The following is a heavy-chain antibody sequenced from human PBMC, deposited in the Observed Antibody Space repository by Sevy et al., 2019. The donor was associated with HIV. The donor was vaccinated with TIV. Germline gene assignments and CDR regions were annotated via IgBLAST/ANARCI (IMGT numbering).Heavy chain of an antibody. CDR3: ARPERSGSYDY. D-gene: IGHD3-10*01. J-gene: IGHJ4*02. CDR2: TRNKANSYTT. Sequence: GGSLRLSCAASGFTFSDHYMDWVRQAPGKGLEWVGRTRNKANSYTTEYAASVKGRFTISRDDSKNSLYLQMNSLKTEDTAVYYCARPERSGSYDYWGQGTLVTVSS. V-gene: IGHV3-72*01. CDR1: GFTFSDHY.